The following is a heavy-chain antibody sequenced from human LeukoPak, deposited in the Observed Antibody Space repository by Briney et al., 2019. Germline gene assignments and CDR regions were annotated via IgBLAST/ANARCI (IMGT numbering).Heavy chain of an antibody. CDR3: AKDRSDYSNYALGVLDY. CDR2: ISSSSSYI. V-gene: IGHV3-21*01. Sequence: GGSLRLSCAASGFTVSSNEMSWVRQAPGKGLEWVSSISSSSSYIYYAGSVKGRFTISRDNSKNTLYLQMNSLRAEDTAVYYCAKDRSDYSNYALGVLDYWGQGTLVTVSS. CDR1: GFTVSSNE. D-gene: IGHD4-11*01. J-gene: IGHJ4*02.